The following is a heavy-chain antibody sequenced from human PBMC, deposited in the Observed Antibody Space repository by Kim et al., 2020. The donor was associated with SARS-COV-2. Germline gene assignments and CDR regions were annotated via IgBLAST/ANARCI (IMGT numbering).Heavy chain of an antibody. V-gene: IGHV4-34*01. CDR3: ARGLGITMIVVVNGPFDY. D-gene: IGHD3-22*01. J-gene: IGHJ4*02. Sequence: KSRVPISVDTSKNQFSLKLSSVTGADTAVYYCARGLGITMIVVVNGPFDYWGQGTLVTVSS.